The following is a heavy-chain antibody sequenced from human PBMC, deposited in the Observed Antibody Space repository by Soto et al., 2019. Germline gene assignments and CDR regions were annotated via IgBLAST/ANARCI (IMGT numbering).Heavy chain of an antibody. CDR2: TSYDESYK. CDR3: ARQGGSSGIWYFDY. Sequence: QVQLVESGGGVVQPGRSLRLSCAASGFTFSGYAMHWVRQAPGKGLEWVAATSYDESYKYYADSVKGRFTISRDNSKNTLFLQMNSLRTEDTAVYYCARQGGSSGIWYFDYWGQGSLVTVSS. D-gene: IGHD6-6*01. V-gene: IGHV3-30*04. CDR1: GFTFSGYA. J-gene: IGHJ4*02.